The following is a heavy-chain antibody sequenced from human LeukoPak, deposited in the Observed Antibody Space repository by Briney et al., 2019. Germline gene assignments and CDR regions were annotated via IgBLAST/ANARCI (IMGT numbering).Heavy chain of an antibody. CDR1: GYSFTGYY. CDR2: INPYSGGT. CDR3: VRDRTKYCSSTSCPLDY. D-gene: IGHD2-2*01. V-gene: IGHV1-2*02. Sequence: ASVKDSCKASGYSFTGYYMHWVRQAPGQGLEWMGWINPYSGGTNYAQKFQGRVTMTRDTSISTAYMELSRLRSDDTAVYYCVRDRTKYCSSTSCPLDYWGQGTLVTVSS. J-gene: IGHJ4*02.